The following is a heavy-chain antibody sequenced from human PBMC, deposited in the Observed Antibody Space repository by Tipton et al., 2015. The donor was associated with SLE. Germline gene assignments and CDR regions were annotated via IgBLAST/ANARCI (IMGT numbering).Heavy chain of an antibody. CDR3: ASRPKNYDVLTGSGWYFDL. CDR2: IYTSEST. D-gene: IGHD3-9*01. Sequence: TLSLTCTVSGGSISSYYWSWIRQPPGKGLEWIGYIYTSESTNYNPSLKSRVTIAVDTSKNQLSLKLSSLTAADTAVYYCASRPKNYDVLTGSGWYFDLWGRGTLVTVSS. V-gene: IGHV4-4*09. J-gene: IGHJ2*01. CDR1: GGSISSYY.